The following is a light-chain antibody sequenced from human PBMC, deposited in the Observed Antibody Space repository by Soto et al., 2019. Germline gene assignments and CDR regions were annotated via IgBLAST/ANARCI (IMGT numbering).Light chain of an antibody. Sequence: QSALTQPASLSGSPGPSITISCTGTSSDVGSYNYVSWYQQHPGKAPKLMIYEVSDRPSGISSRFSGSKSGNTASLTISGLQTEDEADYYCSSYTSTSTLFGTGTKVTVL. V-gene: IGLV2-14*01. CDR1: SSDVGSYNY. CDR2: EVS. CDR3: SSYTSTSTL. J-gene: IGLJ1*01.